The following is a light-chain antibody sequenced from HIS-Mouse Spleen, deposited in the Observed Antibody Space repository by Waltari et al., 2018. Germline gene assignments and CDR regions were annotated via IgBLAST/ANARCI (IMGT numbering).Light chain of an antibody. CDR3: YSTDSSGNHRV. J-gene: IGLJ2*01. Sequence: SYELTQPPSVSVSPGQPARITFSGEALPTKYAYWYQQKSGQAPVLVIYEDSKRPSGIPERFSGSSSGTMATLTISGAQVEDEADYYCYSTDSSGNHRVFGGGTKLTVL. V-gene: IGLV3-10*01. CDR2: EDS. CDR1: ALPTKY.